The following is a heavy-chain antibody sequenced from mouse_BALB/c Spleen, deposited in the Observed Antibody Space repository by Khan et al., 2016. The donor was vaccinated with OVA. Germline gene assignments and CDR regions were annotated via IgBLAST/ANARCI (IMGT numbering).Heavy chain of an antibody. J-gene: IGHJ2*01. CDR1: GYSITSGYA. CDR3: ARGNYYGYYFDY. D-gene: IGHD1-1*01. CDR2: ISYSGVT. V-gene: IGHV3-2*02. Sequence: EVKLVESGPGLVKPSQSLSLTCTVTGYSITSGYAWNWIRQFPGNKLEWLGYISYSGVTSYTPSLKSRISITRDTSKNQFFLQLNSVTTEDTATYCCARGNYYGYYFDYWGQGTTLTVSS.